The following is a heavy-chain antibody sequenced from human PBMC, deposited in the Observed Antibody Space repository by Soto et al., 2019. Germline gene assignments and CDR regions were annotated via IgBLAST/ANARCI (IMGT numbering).Heavy chain of an antibody. Sequence: ASVKVSCKASGGTFSSYAIYWVRQATGQGLEWMGWMNPNTGNSGYAQKFQGRVTMTSDTSISTAHMELSSLRSEDTAVYYCAKGPRLRYFDWLLSPLDVWGQGTTVTVSS. J-gene: IGHJ6*02. V-gene: IGHV1-8*02. CDR3: AKGPRLRYFDWLLSPLDV. CDR2: MNPNTGNS. CDR1: GGTFSSYA. D-gene: IGHD3-9*01.